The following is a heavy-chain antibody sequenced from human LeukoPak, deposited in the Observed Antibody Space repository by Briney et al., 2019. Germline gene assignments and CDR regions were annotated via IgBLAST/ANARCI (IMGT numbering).Heavy chain of an antibody. CDR2: IYSGRTT. V-gene: IGHV4-39*01. J-gene: IGHJ2*01. D-gene: IGHD2-15*01. CDR3: ARQPVTGIFLNWHFDL. Sequence: PSETLSLTCTVSGSSISTTTFCWGWIRQPPGKGLEWIGSIYSGRTTYYNPPLKSRVSISGDSSKDQFSLKVTSVTAADTAVYFCARQPVTGIFLNWHFDLWGRGTLVTVSS. CDR1: GSSISTTTFC.